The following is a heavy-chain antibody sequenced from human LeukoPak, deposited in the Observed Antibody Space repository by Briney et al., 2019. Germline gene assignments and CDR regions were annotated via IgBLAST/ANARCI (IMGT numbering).Heavy chain of an antibody. CDR2: IIPIFGTA. J-gene: IGHJ6*03. CDR1: GGTFSSYA. CDR3: ARVNRGGYDPRNYYYYMDV. V-gene: IGHV1-69*05. Sequence: SVKVSCKASGGTFSSYAISWVRQAPGQGLEWMGRIIPIFGTANYAQKFQGRVTITTDESTSTAYMELSSLRSEDTAVYYCARVNRGGYDPRNYYYYMDVRGKGTTVTVSS. D-gene: IGHD5-12*01.